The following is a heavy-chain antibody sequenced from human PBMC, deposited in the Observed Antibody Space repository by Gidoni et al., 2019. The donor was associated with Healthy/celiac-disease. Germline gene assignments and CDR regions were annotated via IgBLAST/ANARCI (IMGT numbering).Heavy chain of an antibody. CDR2: IKSKTDGGTT. D-gene: IGHD4-17*01. J-gene: IGHJ2*01. V-gene: IGHV3-15*01. CDR3: TTDRGTTVTMSWYFDL. Sequence: EVQLVESGGGLVKPGGSLGLSCAASGFTFSNAWMSWVRQAPGKGLEWVGRIKSKTDGGTTDYAAPVKGRFTISRDDSKNTLYLQMNSLKTEDTAVYYCTTDRGTTVTMSWYFDLWGRGTLVTVSS. CDR1: GFTFSNAW.